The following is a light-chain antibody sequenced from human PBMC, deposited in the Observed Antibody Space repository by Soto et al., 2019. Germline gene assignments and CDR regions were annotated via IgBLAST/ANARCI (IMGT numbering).Light chain of an antibody. CDR1: QSVGSSY. V-gene: IGKV3-20*01. CDR3: QQYGSSPSAFVT. CDR2: AAS. J-gene: IGKJ5*01. Sequence: EVVLTQSPGTLSLSPGERATLSCRASQSVGSSYLAWYQQKPGQAPRLPIYAASSRATGIPHRFSGSGSGTDFSLTISRLEPEDFAVYYCQQYGSSPSAFVTFGQVTRLDI.